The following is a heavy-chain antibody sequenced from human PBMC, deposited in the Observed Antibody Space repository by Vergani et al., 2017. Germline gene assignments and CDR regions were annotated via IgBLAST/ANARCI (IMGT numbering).Heavy chain of an antibody. CDR1: GFTFSSYA. V-gene: IGHV1-69*18. CDR2: IIPIFGTA. J-gene: IGHJ5*02. CDR3: ARDRWTSGFDP. Sequence: QVQLVESGGGVVQPGRSLRLSCAASGFTFSSYAISWVRQAPGQGLEWMGRIIPIFGTANYAQKFQGRVTITADESTSTAYMELSSLRSEDTAVYYCARDRWTSGFDPWGQGTLVTVSS. D-gene: IGHD4-23*01.